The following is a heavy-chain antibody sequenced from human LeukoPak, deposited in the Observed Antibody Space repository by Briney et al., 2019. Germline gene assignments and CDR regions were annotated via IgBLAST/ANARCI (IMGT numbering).Heavy chain of an antibody. V-gene: IGHV3-33*06. D-gene: IGHD6-6*01. CDR3: AKCSSSSRKYYYYYYMDV. CDR2: IWYDGSNK. J-gene: IGHJ6*03. CDR1: GFTFSSYG. Sequence: GGSLRLSCAASGFTFSSYGMHWVRQAPGKGLEWVAVIWYDGSNKYYADSVKGRFTISRDNSKNTLYLQMNSLRAEDTAVYYCAKCSSSSRKYYYYYYMDVWGKGTTVTVSS.